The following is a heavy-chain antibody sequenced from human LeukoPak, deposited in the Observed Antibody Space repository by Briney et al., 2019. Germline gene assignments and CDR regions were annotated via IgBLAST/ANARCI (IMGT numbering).Heavy chain of an antibody. CDR1: GYTFTSYG. D-gene: IGHD2-2*01. CDR2: ISAYNGNT. V-gene: IGHV1-18*01. Sequence: APVKVSCKASGYTFTSYGISWVRQAPGQGLEWMGWISAYNGNTNYAQKLQGRVTMTTDTSTSTAYMELRSLRSDDTAVYYCARDVPAATFDNWFDPWGQGTLVTVSS. J-gene: IGHJ5*02. CDR3: ARDVPAATFDNWFDP.